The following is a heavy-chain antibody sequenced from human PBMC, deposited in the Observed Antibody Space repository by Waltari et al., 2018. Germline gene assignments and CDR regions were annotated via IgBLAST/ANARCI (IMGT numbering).Heavy chain of an antibody. CDR1: GFTFGDYA. D-gene: IGHD3-22*01. J-gene: IGHJ6*03. V-gene: IGHV3-49*04. Sequence: EVQLVESGGGLVQPGRSLRLSCTASGFTFGDYAMSWVRQAPGKGLEWVGFIRSKADGETTEYAASVKGRFTISRDDSKSIAYLQMNSLKTEDTAVYYWTRDSSYYYFYYYYMDVWGKGTTVTVSS. CDR2: IRSKADGETT. CDR3: TRDSSYYYFYYYYMDV.